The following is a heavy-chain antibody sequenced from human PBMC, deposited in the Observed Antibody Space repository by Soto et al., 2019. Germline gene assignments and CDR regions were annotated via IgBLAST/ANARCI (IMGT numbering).Heavy chain of an antibody. D-gene: IGHD5-12*01. CDR1: GFTFSSNA. Sequence: GGSLRLSCAASGFTFSSNAMSWVRQAPGKGLEWVSVISGSGDFTFYADSVKGRFTISRDNSKNTLYLQMNTLRAEDTAVYYWAKAPRRDGYNPIDDWGQGTLVSVSS. V-gene: IGHV3-23*01. J-gene: IGHJ4*02. CDR2: ISGSGDFT. CDR3: AKAPRRDGYNPIDD.